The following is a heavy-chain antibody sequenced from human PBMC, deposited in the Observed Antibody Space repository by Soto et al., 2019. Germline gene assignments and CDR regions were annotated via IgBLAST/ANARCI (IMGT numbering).Heavy chain of an antibody. CDR2: ISSSSRTT. Sequence: PGGSLRLSCAASGFTFSDYYMSWIRQAPGKGLDWVAYISSSSRTTKYGDSVKGRFTISRDNAKNSLFLQMNSLRGEDTAVYYCARYVFLYSRSSPEHVSGQGTTGTVSS. D-gene: IGHD6-6*01. J-gene: IGHJ6*02. CDR3: ARYVFLYSRSSPEHV. CDR1: GFTFSDYY. V-gene: IGHV3-11*06.